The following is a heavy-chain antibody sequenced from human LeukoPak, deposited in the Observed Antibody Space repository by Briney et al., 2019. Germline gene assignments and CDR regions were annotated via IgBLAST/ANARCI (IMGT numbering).Heavy chain of an antibody. D-gene: IGHD4-17*01. V-gene: IGHV1-2*02. Sequence: ASVKLSCKASGYTFTGYYMHWVRQAPGQGLEWMGWINPNSGGTNYAQNFQGRVTMTRDTSISTAYMELSRLRSDDTAVYYCARGRGTYGNYWGQCTLPTVSS. CDR1: GYTFTGYY. J-gene: IGHJ4*01. CDR2: INPNSGGT. CDR3: ARGRGTYGNY.